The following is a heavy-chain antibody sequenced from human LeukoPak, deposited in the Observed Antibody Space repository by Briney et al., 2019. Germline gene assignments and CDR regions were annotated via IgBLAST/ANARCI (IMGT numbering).Heavy chain of an antibody. V-gene: IGHV6-1*01. J-gene: IGHJ6*02. CDR1: GESVSSNSAA. CDR2: TYYRSKWYN. D-gene: IGHD3-10*01. Sequence: SQTLSLTCAISGESVSSNSAAWDWIRQSRSRGLEWLGRTYYRSKWYNDYTVSVKSRITINPDTSKNQFSLQLNSVTPEDTAVYYCARGQDGGHGMDVWGQGTTVTVSS. CDR3: ARGQDGGHGMDV.